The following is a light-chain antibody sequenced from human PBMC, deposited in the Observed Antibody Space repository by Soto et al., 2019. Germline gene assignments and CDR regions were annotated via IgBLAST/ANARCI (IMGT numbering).Light chain of an antibody. Sequence: DIQLTQSPSSLSASVGDRVTITCRASQSISSYLNWYQQRPGKAPNLLIYATSSLRTGVPSRFRGSRSGADFTLTISNLQPEDFATYYCQHSYSTPPTTFGQGTR. J-gene: IGKJ5*01. V-gene: IGKV1-39*01. CDR2: ATS. CDR1: QSISSY. CDR3: QHSYSTPPTT.